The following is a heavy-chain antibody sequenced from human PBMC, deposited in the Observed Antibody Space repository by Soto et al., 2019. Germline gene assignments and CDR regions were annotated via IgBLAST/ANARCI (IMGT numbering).Heavy chain of an antibody. D-gene: IGHD2-15*01. J-gene: IGHJ5*02. Sequence: SETLSLTCAVYGGSFSGYYWSWIRQPPGKGLEWIGEINHSGSTNYNPSLKSRVTISVDTSKNQFSLKLSSVTAADTAVYYCARYCSGGSCYSVSIDPWGQGTLVNVSS. CDR2: INHSGST. CDR3: ARYCSGGSCYSVSIDP. V-gene: IGHV4-34*01. CDR1: GGSFSGYY.